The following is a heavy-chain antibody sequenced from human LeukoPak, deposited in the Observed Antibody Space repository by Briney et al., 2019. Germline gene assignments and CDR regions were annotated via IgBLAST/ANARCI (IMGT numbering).Heavy chain of an antibody. CDR1: GYTFTGYY. CDR3: ARGLGKNDAFDI. J-gene: IGHJ3*02. D-gene: IGHD3-10*01. CDR2: INPNSGGT. V-gene: IGHV1-2*02. Sequence: ASVKVSCKASGYTFTGYYMHWVRQAPGQGLEWMGWINPNSGGTNYAQKFQGRVTMTRDTSISTAYMELSRLRSDDTAVYYCARGLGKNDAFDIWGQATMVTVSS.